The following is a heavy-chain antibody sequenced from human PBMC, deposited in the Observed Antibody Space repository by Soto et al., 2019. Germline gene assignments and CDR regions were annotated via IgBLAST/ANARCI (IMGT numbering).Heavy chain of an antibody. CDR3: ARQVIAAAGDYYYYYGMDV. V-gene: IGHV5-51*01. J-gene: IGHJ6*02. D-gene: IGHD6-13*01. CDR1: GYSFTSYW. CDR2: IYPGDSDT. Sequence: PGESLKISCKGSGYSFTSYWIGWVRQMPGKGLEWMGIIYPGDSDTRYSPSFQGQVTISADKSISTAYLQWSSLKASDTAMYYCARQVIAAAGDYYYYYGMDVWGQGTTVTVSS.